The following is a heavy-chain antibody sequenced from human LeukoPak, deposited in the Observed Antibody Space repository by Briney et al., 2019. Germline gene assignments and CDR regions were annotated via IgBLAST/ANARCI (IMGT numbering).Heavy chain of an antibody. CDR3: ARDVRVLKAFDI. CDR2: IIPILGIA. J-gene: IGHJ3*02. V-gene: IGHV1-69*04. D-gene: IGHD3-10*01. Sequence: GASVKVSCKASRGTFSSYAISWVRQAPGQGLEWMGRIIPILGIANYAQKFQGRVTITADKSTSTAYMELSSLRSEDTAVYYCARDVRVLKAFDIWGQGTMVTVSS. CDR1: RGTFSSYA.